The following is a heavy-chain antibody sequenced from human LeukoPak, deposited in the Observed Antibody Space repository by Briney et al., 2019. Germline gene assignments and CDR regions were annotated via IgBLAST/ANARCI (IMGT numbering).Heavy chain of an antibody. D-gene: IGHD6-25*01. CDR1: GSTFSSYW. CDR3: ARGGGAAADY. CDR2: IKQDGSEK. Sequence: GGSLRLSCAASGSTFSSYWMSWVRQAPGKGLDWVANIKQDGSEKYYVDSVKGRFTISRDNAKNSLYLQMNSLRAEDTAVYYCARGGGAAADYWGQGTLVTVSS. J-gene: IGHJ4*02. V-gene: IGHV3-7*01.